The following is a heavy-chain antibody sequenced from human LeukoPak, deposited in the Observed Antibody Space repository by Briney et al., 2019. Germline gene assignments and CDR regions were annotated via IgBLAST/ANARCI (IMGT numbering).Heavy chain of an antibody. Sequence: GGSLRLSCAASGFTFDDYAMHWVRQAPGKGLEWVSLISGDGGSTYYADSVKGRSTISRDNSKNSLYLQMNSLRTEDTALYYCAKTYCGGDCYSRALAFDIWGQGTMVAVSS. V-gene: IGHV3-43*02. CDR2: ISGDGGST. CDR3: AKTYCGGDCYSRALAFDI. J-gene: IGHJ3*02. CDR1: GFTFDDYA. D-gene: IGHD2-21*02.